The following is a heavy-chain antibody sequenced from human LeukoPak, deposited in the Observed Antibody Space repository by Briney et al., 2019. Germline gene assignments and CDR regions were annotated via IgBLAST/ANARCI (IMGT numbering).Heavy chain of an antibody. CDR2: INHSGST. V-gene: IGHV4-34*01. CDR1: GGSFSGYY. Sequence: PSETPSLTCAVYGGSFSGYYWSWIRQPPGKGLEWIGEINHSGSTNYNPSLKSRVTISVDTSKNQFSLKLSSVTAADTAVYYCARGRGGATIYWGQGTLVTVSS. CDR3: ARGRGGATIY. D-gene: IGHD1-26*01. J-gene: IGHJ4*02.